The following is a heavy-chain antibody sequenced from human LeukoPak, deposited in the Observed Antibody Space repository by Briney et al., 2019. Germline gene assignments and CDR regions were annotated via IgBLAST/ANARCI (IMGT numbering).Heavy chain of an antibody. V-gene: IGHV4-34*01. CDR3: ARIRPGGAPPDY. D-gene: IGHD3-16*01. Sequence: SETLSLTWAVYGGSFSGYYWSWIRQPPGKGLEWIGEINHSGSTNYNPSLKSRVTISVDTSKNQFSLKLSSVTAADTAVYYCARIRPGGAPPDYWGQGTLVTVSS. J-gene: IGHJ4*02. CDR2: INHSGST. CDR1: GGSFSGYY.